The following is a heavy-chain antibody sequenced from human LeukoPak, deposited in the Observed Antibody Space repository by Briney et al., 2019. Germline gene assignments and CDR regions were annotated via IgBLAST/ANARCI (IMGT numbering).Heavy chain of an antibody. D-gene: IGHD3-10*01. CDR2: ISGSGSST. Sequence: PGGSLRLSCAASGFTFTSYAMNWVRQAPGKGLEWVSGISGSGSSTYYADSVRGRFTVSRDNSKNTLYLQMNSLRAEDTAVYYCAKDPYYGSGSYYQYFQHWGQGTLVTVSS. CDR1: GFTFTSYA. J-gene: IGHJ1*01. CDR3: AKDPYYGSGSYYQYFQH. V-gene: IGHV3-23*01.